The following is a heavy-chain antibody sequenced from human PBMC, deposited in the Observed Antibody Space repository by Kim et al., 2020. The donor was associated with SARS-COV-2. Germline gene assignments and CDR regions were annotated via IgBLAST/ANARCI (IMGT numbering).Heavy chain of an antibody. CDR3: AKDRQLAVALYYFDY. Sequence: SVKVSCKASGGTFSSYAISWVRQAPGQGLEWMGGIIPIFGTANYAQKFQGRVTITADESTSTAYMELSSLRSEDTAVYYCAKDRQLAVALYYFDYWGQGTLVTVSS. V-gene: IGHV1-69*13. J-gene: IGHJ4*02. CDR2: IIPIFGTA. D-gene: IGHD6-19*01. CDR1: GGTFSSYA.